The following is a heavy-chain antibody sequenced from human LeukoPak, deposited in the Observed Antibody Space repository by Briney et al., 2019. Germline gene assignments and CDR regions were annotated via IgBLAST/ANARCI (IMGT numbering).Heavy chain of an antibody. V-gene: IGHV1-18*01. CDR3: AKDRIYCSGGSCYEGVDAFDI. CDR1: GYTFTSFG. D-gene: IGHD2-15*01. CDR2: ISAYDGNT. Sequence: VASVKVSCKASGYTFTSFGISWVRQAPGQGLEWMGWISAYDGNTNYAQKLQGRVTMTTDTSTSTAYMELRSLRSDDTAVYYCAKDRIYCSGGSCYEGVDAFDIWGQGTMVTVSS. J-gene: IGHJ3*02.